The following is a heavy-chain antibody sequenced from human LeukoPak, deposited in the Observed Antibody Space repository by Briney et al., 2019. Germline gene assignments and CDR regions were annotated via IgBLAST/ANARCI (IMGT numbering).Heavy chain of an antibody. CDR1: GGSFSGYY. J-gene: IGHJ6*03. Sequence: PSETLSLTCAVYGGSFSGYYWSWIRQPPGKGLEWIGEINHSGSTNYNPSLKSRVTISVDTSKNQFSLKLSSVTAADTAVYYCARGIGFQDWYKWNYVFYYYYMDVWGKGTTVTVSS. CDR3: ARGIGFQDWYKWNYVFYYYYMDV. V-gene: IGHV4-34*01. CDR2: INHSGST. D-gene: IGHD1-7*01.